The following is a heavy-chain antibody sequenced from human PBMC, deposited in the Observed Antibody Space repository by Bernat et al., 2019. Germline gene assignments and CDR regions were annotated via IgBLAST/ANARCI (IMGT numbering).Heavy chain of an antibody. J-gene: IGHJ4*02. CDR2: ISTYNGNT. D-gene: IGHD1-14*01. V-gene: IGHV1-18*01. CDR3: ARDGPRYSPLKTNDY. Sequence: QVQLVQSGAEVKKPGASVKVSCKASGYTFTSYGISWVRQAPGQGLEWMGWISTYNGNTNYAQKLQGIVTMTTNTSTNTAYMELRSLISDDTAVYYCARDGPRYSPLKTNDYWGQGTLVTVSS. CDR1: GYTFTSYG.